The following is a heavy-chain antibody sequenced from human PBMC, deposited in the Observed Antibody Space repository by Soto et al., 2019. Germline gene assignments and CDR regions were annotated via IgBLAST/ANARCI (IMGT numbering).Heavy chain of an antibody. D-gene: IGHD1-26*01. V-gene: IGHV4-59*01. CDR1: GGSISSYY. CDR2: IYYSGST. J-gene: IGHJ6*02. Sequence: SETLSLTCTVSGGSISSYYWSWIRQPPGKGLEWIGYIYYSGSTNYNPSLKSRVTISVDTSKNQFSLKLSSVTAADTAVYYCARSGSYNYYYGMDVWGQGTTVTVSS. CDR3: ARSGSYNYYYGMDV.